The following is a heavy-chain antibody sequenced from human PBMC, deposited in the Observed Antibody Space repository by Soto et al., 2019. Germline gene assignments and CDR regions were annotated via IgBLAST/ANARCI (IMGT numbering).Heavy chain of an antibody. Sequence: GGSLILSCAASGFTFSDYYMSWIRQAPGKGLEWVSYISSSGSTIYYADSVKGRFTISRDNAKNSLYLQMNSLRAEDTAVYYCASAIGGYDADAFDIWGQGTMVTVSS. CDR1: GFTFSDYY. D-gene: IGHD5-12*01. CDR3: ASAIGGYDADAFDI. J-gene: IGHJ3*02. CDR2: ISSSGSTI. V-gene: IGHV3-11*01.